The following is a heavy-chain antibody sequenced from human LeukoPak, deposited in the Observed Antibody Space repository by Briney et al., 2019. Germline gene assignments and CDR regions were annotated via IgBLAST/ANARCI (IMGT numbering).Heavy chain of an antibody. D-gene: IGHD3-10*01. Sequence: ASVKVSCKASGGTFTSYGISWVRQAPGQGLEWMGWISAYNGNTNYAQKLQGRVTMTTDTSTSTAYMELRSLRSDDTAVYYCARGSTMVRGAPYYMDVWGKGTTVTVSS. V-gene: IGHV1-18*01. J-gene: IGHJ6*03. CDR2: ISAYNGNT. CDR1: GGTFTSYG. CDR3: ARGSTMVRGAPYYMDV.